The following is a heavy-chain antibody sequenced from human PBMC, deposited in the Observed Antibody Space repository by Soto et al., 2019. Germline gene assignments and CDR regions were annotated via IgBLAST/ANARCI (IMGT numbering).Heavy chain of an antibody. CDR1: GASISRGGYY. J-gene: IGHJ4*02. CDR2: FYYSGIT. V-gene: IGHV4-31*03. Sequence: SETLSLTCTVSGASISRGGYYWSWIRQHSGKGLEWIGYFYYSGITYYRPSLKSRASISVDTSQNQLSLRLSSVTAADTAVYFGARSAGRVPGRQSLEYYFEYWGQGLQVTVSS. D-gene: IGHD6-25*01. CDR3: ARSAGRVPGRQSLEYYFEY.